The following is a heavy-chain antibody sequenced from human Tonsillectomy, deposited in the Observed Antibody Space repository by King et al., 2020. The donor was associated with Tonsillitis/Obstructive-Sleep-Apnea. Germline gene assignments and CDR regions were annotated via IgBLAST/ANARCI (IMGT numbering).Heavy chain of an antibody. J-gene: IGHJ4*02. CDR2: IYYDGINK. V-gene: IGHV3-33*01. Sequence: VQLVESGGGVVQPGRSLRLSCAASGFSFNSYGMHWVHQAPGKGLEWVAVIYYDGINKYYADSVKGRFTVSRDNSKSTLDLQMNSLRVEDTAIYYCARDQSGAWAFDYWGQGTLITVSS. CDR1: GFSFNSYG. CDR3: ARDQSGAWAFDY. D-gene: IGHD4-17*01.